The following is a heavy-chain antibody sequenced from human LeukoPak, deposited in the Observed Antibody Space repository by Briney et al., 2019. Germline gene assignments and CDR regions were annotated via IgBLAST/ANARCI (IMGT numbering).Heavy chain of an antibody. Sequence: ASVKVSCKASGYTFTNYDINWVRQATGQGLEWMGWMGSNSGDTGYAQKFQGRVTMTRDTFISTAYMEPNNVRSEDTAVYYCVRGPPNWGFDYWGQGTLVTVSS. D-gene: IGHD7-27*01. CDR1: GYTFTNYD. J-gene: IGHJ4*02. CDR3: VRGPPNWGFDY. V-gene: IGHV1-8*01. CDR2: MGSNSGDT.